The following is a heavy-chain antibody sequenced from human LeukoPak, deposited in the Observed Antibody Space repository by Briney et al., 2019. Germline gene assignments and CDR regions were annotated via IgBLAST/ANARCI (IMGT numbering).Heavy chain of an antibody. J-gene: IGHJ5*02. CDR3: AKEPSSNWFDP. CDR2: IIPIFGTA. V-gene: IGHV1-69*01. Sequence: EASVKVSCKASGGTFSSYAISWVRQAPGQGLEWMGGIIPIFGTANYAQKFQGRVTITADESTSTAYMELSSLRSEDTAVYYCAKEPSSNWFDPWGQGTLVTVSS. CDR1: GGTFSSYA.